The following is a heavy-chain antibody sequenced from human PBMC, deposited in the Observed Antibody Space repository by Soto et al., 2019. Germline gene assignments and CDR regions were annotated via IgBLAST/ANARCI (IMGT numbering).Heavy chain of an antibody. CDR3: ARDLRIALDY. Sequence: SETLSLTCTVSRGSISGYYWSWIRQPPGKALEWIGYVYSKGNTNYNPSLKSRVTMSVDTSKNQFSLKLSSVTAADTAVYYYARDLRIALDYWGQGVLFTGS. D-gene: IGHD2-21*01. CDR1: RGSISGYY. J-gene: IGHJ4*02. V-gene: IGHV4-59*01. CDR2: VYSKGNT.